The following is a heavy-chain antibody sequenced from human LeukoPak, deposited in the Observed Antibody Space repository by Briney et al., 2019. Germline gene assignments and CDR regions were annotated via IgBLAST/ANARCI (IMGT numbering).Heavy chain of an antibody. CDR1: GGSFSGYY. Sequence: SETLSLTCAVYGGSFSGYYWSWIRQPPGKGLGWVGEINHSGSTNYNPSLKSRVTISVDTSKNQFSLELSSVTAADTAVYYCAKERRELRGDAFDIWGQGTMVTVSS. J-gene: IGHJ3*02. V-gene: IGHV4-34*01. CDR2: INHSGST. CDR3: AKERRELRGDAFDI. D-gene: IGHD1-26*01.